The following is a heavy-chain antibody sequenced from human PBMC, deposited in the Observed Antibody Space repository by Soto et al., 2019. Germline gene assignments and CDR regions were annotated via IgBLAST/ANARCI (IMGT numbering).Heavy chain of an antibody. D-gene: IGHD4-17*01. CDR1: GFPISSYA. V-gene: IGHV3-23*01. Sequence: GGSLRLSCAASGFPISSYAMSWVRQAPGKGLEWVSAISCSGGSTYYADSVKGRFTISRDNSKNTLYLQMNSLRAEDTAVYYCAKPTTVTAFDYWGQGTLVTVSS. J-gene: IGHJ4*02. CDR2: ISCSGGST. CDR3: AKPTTVTAFDY.